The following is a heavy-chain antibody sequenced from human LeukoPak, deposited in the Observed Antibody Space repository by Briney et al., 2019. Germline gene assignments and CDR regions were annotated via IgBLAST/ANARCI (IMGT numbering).Heavy chain of an antibody. CDR1: GGSISSTTHY. J-gene: IGHJ4*02. CDR3: ARETPYYDILTGHLGFDY. V-gene: IGHV4-61*01. D-gene: IGHD3-9*01. Sequence: SETLSLTCTVSGGSISSTTHYWSWIRQPPGKGLEWIGYIYYSGSTNYNPSLKSRVTISVDTSKNQFSLKLSSVTAADTAVYYCARETPYYDILTGHLGFDYWGQGTLVTVSS. CDR2: IYYSGST.